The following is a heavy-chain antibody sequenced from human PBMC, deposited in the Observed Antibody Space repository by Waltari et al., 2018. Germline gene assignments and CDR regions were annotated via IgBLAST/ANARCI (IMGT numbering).Heavy chain of an antibody. D-gene: IGHD2-15*01. J-gene: IGHJ3*02. Sequence: QVQLQQWGAGLLKPSETLSLTCAVYGGSFSGYYWSWIGQPPGKGLEWIGEINHSGSTNYNPSLKSRVTISVDTSKNQFSLKLSSVTAADTAVYYCARGLRYCSGGSCYSGAFDIWGQGTMVTVSS. CDR2: INHSGST. V-gene: IGHV4-34*01. CDR1: GGSFSGYY. CDR3: ARGLRYCSGGSCYSGAFDI.